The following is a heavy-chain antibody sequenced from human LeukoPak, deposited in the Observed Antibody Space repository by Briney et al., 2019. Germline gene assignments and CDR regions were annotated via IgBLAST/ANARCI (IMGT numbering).Heavy chain of an antibody. CDR1: GYTFTSYY. CDR3: ARDGEMCRIQLWLGYFDY. D-gene: IGHD5-18*01. J-gene: IGHJ4*02. Sequence: GASVKVSCKASGYTFTSYYIHWVRQAPGQGLEWMGIINPSGGSTSYAQKFQGRVTMTRDTSTSTVYMELSSLRSEDTAVYYCARDGEMCRIQLWLGYFDYWGQGTLVTVSS. CDR2: INPSGGST. V-gene: IGHV1-46*01.